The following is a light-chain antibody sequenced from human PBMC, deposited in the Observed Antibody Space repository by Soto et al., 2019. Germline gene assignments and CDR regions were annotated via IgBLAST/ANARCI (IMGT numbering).Light chain of an antibody. V-gene: IGKV4-1*01. J-gene: IGKJ1*01. Sequence: DIVMTQSPDSLAVSLGERATINCKSSQSVLYSSNNKNYLAWYQQKPGQPPKLLFYWASTRESGVPDRFSGSGSGTDFTLTISSLQAEDVAVYYCQQYHTTPSTFGQGTKVEIK. CDR1: QSVLYSSNNKNY. CDR2: WAS. CDR3: QQYHTTPST.